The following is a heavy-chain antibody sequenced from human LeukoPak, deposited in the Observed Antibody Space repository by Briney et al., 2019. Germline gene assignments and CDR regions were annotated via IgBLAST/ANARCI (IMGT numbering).Heavy chain of an antibody. CDR2: IYYSGST. Sequence: SETLSLTCKVSGGSISNYYWSWIRQSPGKGLEWIGYIYYSGSTKYNPSLKSRVTISVDTSRNQFSLKLSSVTAADTAVYYCARGLWFGDENPPYFDYWGQGILVTVSS. V-gene: IGHV4-59*08. CDR3: ARGLWFGDENPPYFDY. J-gene: IGHJ4*02. CDR1: GGSISNYY. D-gene: IGHD3-10*01.